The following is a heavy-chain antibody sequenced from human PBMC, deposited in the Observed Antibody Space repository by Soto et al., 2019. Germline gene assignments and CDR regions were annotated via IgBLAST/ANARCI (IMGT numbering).Heavy chain of an antibody. J-gene: IGHJ5*02. Sequence: ASVKVSCKASGYTFTRYTMNWVRQAPGQRLEWMGWIDPDNGNTKSSQKFQDRVIITRDTSASTAYMDLSSLRSEDTAVYYCARGIATGQLDPWGQGTLVTVSS. V-gene: IGHV1-3*01. CDR1: GYTFTRYT. D-gene: IGHD2-15*01. CDR2: IDPDNGNT. CDR3: ARGIATGQLDP.